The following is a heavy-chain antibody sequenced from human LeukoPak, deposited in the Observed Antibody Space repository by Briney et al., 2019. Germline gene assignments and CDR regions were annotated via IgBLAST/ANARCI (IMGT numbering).Heavy chain of an antibody. CDR2: INPDGSDR. Sequence: GGSLRLSCEASGFSFSNYWMSWVRQAPGRGLEWVANINPDGSDRRYMDPVNGRFTISRDNARNSLYLQMNYLRVEDTAVYYCASGHFDWLLGGQGALVTVSS. CDR3: ASGHFDWLL. D-gene: IGHD3-9*01. CDR1: GFSFSNYW. J-gene: IGHJ4*02. V-gene: IGHV3-7*01.